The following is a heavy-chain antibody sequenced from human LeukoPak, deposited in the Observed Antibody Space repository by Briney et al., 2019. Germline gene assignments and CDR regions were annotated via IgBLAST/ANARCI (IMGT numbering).Heavy chain of an antibody. Sequence: ASVKVSCKASGYTFTGYYMHWVRQAPGQGLEWMGWINPNSGGTNYAQKFQGRVTMTRDTSIGTAYMELSRLRSDDTAVYYCARVMRDILTHADYWGQGTLVTVSS. V-gene: IGHV1-2*02. D-gene: IGHD3-9*01. CDR3: ARVMRDILTHADY. CDR2: INPNSGGT. J-gene: IGHJ4*02. CDR1: GYTFTGYY.